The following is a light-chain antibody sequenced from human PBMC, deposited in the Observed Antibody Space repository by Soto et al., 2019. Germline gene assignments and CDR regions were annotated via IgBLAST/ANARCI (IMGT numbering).Light chain of an antibody. CDR2: DAS. CDR3: QQRSNWPLLT. CDR1: QSVSSY. J-gene: IGKJ4*01. Sequence: EIVLTQSQATLSLSHGERATLSCRASQSVSSYLAWYQQKPGQAPRLLIYDASNRATGIPARFSGSGSGTDFTLTISSLEPEDFAVYYCQQRSNWPLLTFGGGTKVAIK. V-gene: IGKV3-11*01.